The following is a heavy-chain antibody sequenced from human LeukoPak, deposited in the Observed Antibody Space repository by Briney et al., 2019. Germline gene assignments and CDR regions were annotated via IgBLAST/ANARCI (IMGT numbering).Heavy chain of an antibody. D-gene: IGHD3-3*01. V-gene: IGHV1-69*02. Sequence: GASVKVSCKASGGTFSSYTISWVRQAPGQGLEWMGRIIPILGIANYAQKFQGRVTITADKSTSTAYMELISLRSEDTAVYYCARHSSRGNYDFWSGYPEYFQHWGQGTLVTVSS. CDR3: ARHSSRGNYDFWSGYPEYFQH. CDR1: GGTFSSYT. J-gene: IGHJ1*01. CDR2: IIPILGIA.